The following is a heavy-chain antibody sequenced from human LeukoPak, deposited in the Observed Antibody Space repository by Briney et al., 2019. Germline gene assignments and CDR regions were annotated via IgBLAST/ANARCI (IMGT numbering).Heavy chain of an antibody. CDR1: GYTFTSYG. Sequence: ASVKVSCKASGYTFTSYGIRWVRQAPGQGLEWMGWISAYNGNTNYAQKLQGRVTMTTDTSTSTAYMELRSLRSDDTAVYYCARDYARGGNYSDAFDIWGQGTMVTVSS. J-gene: IGHJ3*02. CDR2: ISAYNGNT. D-gene: IGHD1-7*01. V-gene: IGHV1-18*01. CDR3: ARDYARGGNYSDAFDI.